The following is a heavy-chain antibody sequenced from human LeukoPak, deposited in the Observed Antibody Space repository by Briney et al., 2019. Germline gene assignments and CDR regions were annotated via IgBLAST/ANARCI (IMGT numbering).Heavy chain of an antibody. CDR3: ARDLLFEGSGRSSSIGY. D-gene: IGHD3-10*01. Sequence: GGSLRLSCAASGFTFSSYEMSWVRQAPGKGLEWVSYISSSGSTIYYADSVKGRFTISRDNAKNTLYLQMNSLRAEDTAVYCCARDLLFEGSGRSSSIGYWGQGTLVTVSS. J-gene: IGHJ4*02. V-gene: IGHV3-48*03. CDR1: GFTFSSYE. CDR2: ISSSGSTI.